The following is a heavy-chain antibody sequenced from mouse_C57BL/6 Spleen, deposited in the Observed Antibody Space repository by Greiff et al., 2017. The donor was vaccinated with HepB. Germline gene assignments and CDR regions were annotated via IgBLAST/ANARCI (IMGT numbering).Heavy chain of an antibody. J-gene: IGHJ2*01. CDR2: ISDGGSYT. D-gene: IGHD2-1*01. Sequence: VQLKESGGGLVKPGGSLKLSCAASGFTFSSYAMSWVRQTPEKRLEWVATISDGGSYTYYPDNVKGRFTISRDNAKNNLYLQMSHLKSEDTAMYYCARDKGNGYWGQGTTLTVSS. CDR3: ARDKGNGY. CDR1: GFTFSSYA. V-gene: IGHV5-4*01.